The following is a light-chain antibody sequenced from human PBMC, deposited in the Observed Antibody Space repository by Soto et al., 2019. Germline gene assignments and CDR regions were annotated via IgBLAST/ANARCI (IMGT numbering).Light chain of an antibody. Sequence: QSVLTQPASVSGSPGQSITISCTGSISDIGTYNLVSWLQQHPGKAPKLMIYEASKRPSGVSNRFSGSKSGNTASLTISGLEAEEEADYYCCSYASSKTLVVGGGTKLTVL. CDR2: EAS. J-gene: IGLJ2*01. V-gene: IGLV2-23*01. CDR3: CSYASSKTLV. CDR1: ISDIGTYNL.